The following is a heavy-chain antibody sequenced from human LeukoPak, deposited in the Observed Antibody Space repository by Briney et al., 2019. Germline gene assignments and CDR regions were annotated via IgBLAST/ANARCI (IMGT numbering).Heavy chain of an antibody. D-gene: IGHD3-22*01. CDR2: INHSGST. J-gene: IGHJ4*02. CDR3: ARRITMKRRFDY. Sequence: SETLPLTCAVYGGSFSGYYWSWIRQPPGKGLEWIGEINHSGSTNYNPSLKSRVTISVDTSKNQFSLKLSSVTAADTAVYYCARRITMKRRFDYWGQGTLVTVSS. CDR1: GGSFSGYY. V-gene: IGHV4-34*01.